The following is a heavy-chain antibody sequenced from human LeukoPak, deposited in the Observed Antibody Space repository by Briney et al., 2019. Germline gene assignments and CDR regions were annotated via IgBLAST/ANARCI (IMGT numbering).Heavy chain of an antibody. Sequence: PGGSLRLSCAASGFTFSSYGMHWVRQAPGKGLGWVAVISYDGSNKFYADSVKGRFTISRDNSKNMLYLQMNSLRAEDTAVYYCAKNYYDSSGSVVDYWGQGTLVTVSS. CDR1: GFTFSSYG. CDR3: AKNYYDSSGSVVDY. J-gene: IGHJ4*02. CDR2: ISYDGSNK. D-gene: IGHD3-22*01. V-gene: IGHV3-30*18.